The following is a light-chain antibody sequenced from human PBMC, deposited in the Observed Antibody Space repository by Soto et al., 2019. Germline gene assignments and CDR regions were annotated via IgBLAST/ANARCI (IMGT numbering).Light chain of an antibody. CDR2: KAS. CDR1: ESISGW. Sequence: DIQMTQSPSTLSASVGDRVTITCRASESISGWLAWYQQKPGKAPKLVIFKASTLESGVPSRFSGSGSGTEFTLSISSLQPDDFPTYYCQQYNTYPRTFGQGTKVEIK. CDR3: QQYNTYPRT. V-gene: IGKV1-5*03. J-gene: IGKJ1*01.